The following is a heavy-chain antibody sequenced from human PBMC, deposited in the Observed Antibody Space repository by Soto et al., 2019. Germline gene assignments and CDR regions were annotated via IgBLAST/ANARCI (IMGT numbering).Heavy chain of an antibody. CDR1: GGSFSGYY. CDR3: AGRRRRAYYDLWNYFDY. V-gene: IGHV4-34*01. CDR2: INHSGST. D-gene: IGHD3-3*01. Sequence: SETLSLTCAVYGGSFSGYYWSWIRQPPGKGLEWIGEINHSGSTNYNPSLKSRVTISVDTSKNQFSLKLSSVTAADTAVYYCAGRRRRAYYDLWNYFDYWGQGTLVTVSS. J-gene: IGHJ4*02.